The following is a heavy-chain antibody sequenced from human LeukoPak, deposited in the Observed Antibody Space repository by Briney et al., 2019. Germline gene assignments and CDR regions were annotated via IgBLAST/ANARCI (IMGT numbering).Heavy chain of an antibody. CDR2: INPNSGGT. V-gene: IGHV1-2*02. J-gene: IGHJ5*02. Sequence: ASVKVSCKASGYTFTSYYMHWVRQAPGQGLEWMGWINPNSGGTNYAQKFQGRVTMTRDTSISTAYMELSRLRSDDTAVYYCARHSNYEGGNWFDPWGQGTLVTVSS. CDR1: GYTFTSYY. CDR3: ARHSNYEGGNWFDP. D-gene: IGHD4-11*01.